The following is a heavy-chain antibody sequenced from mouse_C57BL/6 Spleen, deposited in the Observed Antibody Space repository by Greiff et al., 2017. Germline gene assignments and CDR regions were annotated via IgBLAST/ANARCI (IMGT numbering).Heavy chain of an antibody. V-gene: IGHV1-19*01. Sequence: EVQLQQSGPVLVKPGASVKMSCKASGYTFTDSYMNWVKQSHGKSLEWIGVINPYNGGTSYNQKFKGKATLTVDKSSSQAYMELNSLTSEDSAVYYCARRDYYGSKYFDVWGTGTTVTVSS. D-gene: IGHD1-1*01. CDR3: ARRDYYGSKYFDV. CDR2: INPYNGGT. CDR1: GYTFTDSY. J-gene: IGHJ1*03.